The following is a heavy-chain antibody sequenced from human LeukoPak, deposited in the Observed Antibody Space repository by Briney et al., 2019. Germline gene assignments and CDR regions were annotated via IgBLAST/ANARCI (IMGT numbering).Heavy chain of an antibody. J-gene: IGHJ4*02. Sequence: GGSLRLSCAASGFTFSSYGMHWVRQAPGKGLEWVAVIWYDGSNKYYADSVKGRFTISRDNSKNTLYLQMNSLRAEDTAVYYCARDLTGYDFWSGYYSHWGQGTLVTVSS. CDR1: GFTFSSYG. V-gene: IGHV3-33*01. D-gene: IGHD3-3*01. CDR3: ARDLTGYDFWSGYYSH. CDR2: IWYDGSNK.